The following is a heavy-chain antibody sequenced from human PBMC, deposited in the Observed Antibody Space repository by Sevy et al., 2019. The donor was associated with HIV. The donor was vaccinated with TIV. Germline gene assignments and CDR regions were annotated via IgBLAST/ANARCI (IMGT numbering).Heavy chain of an antibody. J-gene: IGHJ4*02. CDR3: AHETFGRFES. CDR2: IKADGSDK. V-gene: IGHV3-7*01. D-gene: IGHD3-16*01. CDR1: VFTFSANW. Sequence: GGSLRLSCAASVFTFSANWMNWVRQAPGKGLEWVANIKADGSDKYYVDSVEGRFSISRDNAKNLLFLQMNSLRVEDTAVYYCAHETFGRFESWGQGTLVTVSS.